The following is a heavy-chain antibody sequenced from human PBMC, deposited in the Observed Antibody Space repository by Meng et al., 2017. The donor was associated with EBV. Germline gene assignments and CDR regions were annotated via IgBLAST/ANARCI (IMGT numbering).Heavy chain of an antibody. D-gene: IGHD1-1*01. J-gene: IGHJ4*02. Sequence: QGQLLQFGSEWKRPGASVKVSCKASGYTFRNYAINWMRQVPGQGLEWMGLINTYSGKATFAQGFTGRFVFSLDTPVTTAHLQISGLKTEDSAVYYCARGVEENGSHYPFDSWGQGTLVTVSS. CDR3: ARGVEENGSHYPFDS. V-gene: IGHV7-4-1*02. CDR1: GYTFRNYA. CDR2: INTYSGKA.